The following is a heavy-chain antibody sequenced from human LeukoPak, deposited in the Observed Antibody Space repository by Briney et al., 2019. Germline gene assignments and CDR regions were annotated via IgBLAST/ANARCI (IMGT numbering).Heavy chain of an antibody. J-gene: IGHJ6*03. D-gene: IGHD6-13*01. Sequence: SETLSLTCAVYGGSFSGYYWSWIRQPPGKGLEWIGEINHSGSTNYNPSLKSRVTISVDTSKNQFSLKLSSVTAAGTAVYYCARVRKQQLTLYYYYYMDVWGKGTTVTISS. CDR2: INHSGST. CDR1: GGSFSGYY. V-gene: IGHV4-34*01. CDR3: ARVRKQQLTLYYYYYMDV.